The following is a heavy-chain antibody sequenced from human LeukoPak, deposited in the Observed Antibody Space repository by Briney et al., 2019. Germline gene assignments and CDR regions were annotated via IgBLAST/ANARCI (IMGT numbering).Heavy chain of an antibody. Sequence: SETLSLTCTVSGGSISTRSYYWGWIRQPPGKGLERTGSIYYSGSTYYNPSLKSRVTISVDTSKNQFSLKLSSVTAADTAVYYCARRAYYYDTSGYFDYWGQGTLVTVSS. D-gene: IGHD3-22*01. CDR2: IYYSGST. CDR1: GGSISTRSYY. J-gene: IGHJ4*02. V-gene: IGHV4-39*01. CDR3: ARRAYYYDTSGYFDY.